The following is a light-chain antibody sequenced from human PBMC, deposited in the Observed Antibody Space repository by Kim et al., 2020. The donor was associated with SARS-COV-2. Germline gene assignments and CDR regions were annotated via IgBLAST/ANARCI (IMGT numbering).Light chain of an antibody. V-gene: IGLV1-40*01. J-gene: IGLJ1*01. CDR1: SSNIGAGYD. CDR3: QSYDNSLSEWV. CDR2: DNT. Sequence: QSVLTQPPTVSGAPGQDLTISCTGSSSNIGAGYDVHWYQQLPGTAPKLLIYDNTNRPSGVPDRFSGSKSGTSASLAITGLQAADEADYYCQSYDNSLSEWVFGTGTTVTVL.